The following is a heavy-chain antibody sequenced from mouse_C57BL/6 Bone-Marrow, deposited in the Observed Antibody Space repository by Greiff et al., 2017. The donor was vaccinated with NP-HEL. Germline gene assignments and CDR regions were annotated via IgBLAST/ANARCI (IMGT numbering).Heavy chain of an antibody. CDR1: GYSITSGYY. V-gene: IGHV3-6*01. CDR2: ISYDGST. Sequence: ESGPGLVKPSQSLSLPCSFTGYSITSGYYWNWIRQFPGNKLECMGYISYDGSTNYNPSLKNRISITRDTSKNQFFLKVKSVTTEDTATYYCAREGGGSDYWGQGTTLTVSA. D-gene: IGHD1-1*02. J-gene: IGHJ2*01. CDR3: AREGGGSDY.